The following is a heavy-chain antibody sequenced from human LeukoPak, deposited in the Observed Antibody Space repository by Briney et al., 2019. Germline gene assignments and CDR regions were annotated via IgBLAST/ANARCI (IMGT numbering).Heavy chain of an antibody. Sequence: GASLSLSCVASGFTCSTYTMNWFRQPPGKGLQWVSSISRDSTYIYSADSVKGRFTVSIDDAKSSLFLQMNRLRAEATAVYYCARERIPMVRGVHTNWFDPWGQGTLVTVSS. J-gene: IGHJ5*02. CDR3: ARERIPMVRGVHTNWFDP. V-gene: IGHV3-21*01. CDR2: ISRDSTYI. CDR1: GFTCSTYT. D-gene: IGHD3-10*01.